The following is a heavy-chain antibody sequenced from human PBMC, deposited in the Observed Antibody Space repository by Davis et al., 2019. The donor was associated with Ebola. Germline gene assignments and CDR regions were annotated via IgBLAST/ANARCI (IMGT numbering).Heavy chain of an antibody. J-gene: IGHJ4*02. CDR3: ARVMTTVTSPFDL. V-gene: IGHV3-30*09. Sequence: PGGSLRLSCVASGFTFNPYSMLWVRQAPGKGLEWVAVISYEGSNKFYADYVKGRFAISRDNSKNTLYLQMSSLRGEDTAVYYCARVMTTVTSPFDLWGQGTLVIVSS. D-gene: IGHD4-17*01. CDR2: ISYEGSNK. CDR1: GFTFNPYS.